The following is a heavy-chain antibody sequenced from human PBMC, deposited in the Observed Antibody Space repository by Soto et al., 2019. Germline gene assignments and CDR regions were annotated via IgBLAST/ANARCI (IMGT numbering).Heavy chain of an antibody. J-gene: IGHJ4*02. Sequence: ASVKVSCKASGYTFTSYYMHWVRQAPGQGLEWMGIINPSGGSTSYAQKFQGRVTMTRDTSTSTVYMELSSLRSEDTAVYYCARVYCSGGSCYSVDYWGQGTLVTVSS. CDR3: ARVYCSGGSCYSVDY. V-gene: IGHV1-46*03. CDR2: INPSGGST. D-gene: IGHD2-15*01. CDR1: GYTFTSYY.